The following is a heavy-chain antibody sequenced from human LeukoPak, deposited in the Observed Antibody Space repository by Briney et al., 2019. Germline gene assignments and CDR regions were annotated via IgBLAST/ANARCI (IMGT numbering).Heavy chain of an antibody. J-gene: IGHJ4*02. CDR3: ARGFGYDFGLYFDY. CDR1: GLTVSSNY. CDR2: ISSSSSYI. Sequence: GGSLRLSCAAAGLTVSSNYMSWARQAPGKGLEWVSSISSSSSYIYYADSVKGRFTISRDNAKNSLYLQMNSLRAEDTAVYYCARGFGYDFGLYFDYWGQGTLVTVSS. D-gene: IGHD3-3*01. V-gene: IGHV3-21*01.